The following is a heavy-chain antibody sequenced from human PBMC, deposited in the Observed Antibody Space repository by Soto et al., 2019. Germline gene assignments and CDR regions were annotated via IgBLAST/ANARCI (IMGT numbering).Heavy chain of an antibody. J-gene: IGHJ6*02. CDR1: GFTFDDYA. CDR3: AKDRVGRGGYYYYYGMDV. CDR2: ISWNSGSI. D-gene: IGHD3-10*01. Sequence: EVQLEESGGGLVQPGRSLRLSCAASGFTFDDYAMHWVRQVPGKGLQWVSGISWNSGSIGYVDSVKARFTISSDNAKNSLFLQMNSLRVEDTALYYCAKDRVGRGGYYYYYGMDVWGQGTTVTVSS. V-gene: IGHV3-9*01.